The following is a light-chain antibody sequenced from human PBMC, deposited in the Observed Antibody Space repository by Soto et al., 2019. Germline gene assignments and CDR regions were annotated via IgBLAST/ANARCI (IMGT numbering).Light chain of an antibody. V-gene: IGKV3-20*01. CDR2: GAS. Sequence: EIVLTQSPGTLSLSPGERATLSCRASQSVSTNYLAWYQRKPGQAPRLLIYGASSRATDIPARFSRSGSGTDLTLTITRLTTEEFAVEYCQEYGSSPRTFGQGTKVESK. CDR3: QEYGSSPRT. CDR1: QSVSTNY. J-gene: IGKJ1*01.